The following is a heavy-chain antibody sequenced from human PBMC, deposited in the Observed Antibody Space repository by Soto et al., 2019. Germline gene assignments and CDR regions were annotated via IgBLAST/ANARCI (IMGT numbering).Heavy chain of an antibody. Sequence: QMQLVQSGPEVKKPGTSVKVSCKASGFTFTSSAVQWVRQARGQRLEWIGWIVVGSGNTNYAQKFQERVTITRDMSTSTAYMELSSLRSEDTAVYYCAAARGGGDGNFDYWGQGTLVTVSS. V-gene: IGHV1-58*01. D-gene: IGHD2-21*02. CDR1: GFTFTSSA. J-gene: IGHJ4*02. CDR2: IVVGSGNT. CDR3: AAARGGGDGNFDY.